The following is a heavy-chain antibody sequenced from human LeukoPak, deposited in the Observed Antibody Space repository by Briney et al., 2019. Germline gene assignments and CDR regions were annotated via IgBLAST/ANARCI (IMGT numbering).Heavy chain of an antibody. J-gene: IGHJ4*02. Sequence: TGGSLRLSCAVSGFTFSDYEMNWVRQAPGKGLEWVSYISNTGSSTFFADSVKGRFTISRDSTKNSLYLQMKSLRPEATSVYYCGRGSGSKVIDYWGQGTLVTVSS. CDR3: GRGSGSKVIDY. D-gene: IGHD3-10*01. V-gene: IGHV3-48*03. CDR2: ISNTGSST. CDR1: GFTFSDYE.